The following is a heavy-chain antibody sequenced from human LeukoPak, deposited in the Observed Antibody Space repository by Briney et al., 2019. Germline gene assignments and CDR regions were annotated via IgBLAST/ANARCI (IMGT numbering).Heavy chain of an antibody. J-gene: IGHJ4*02. CDR3: AKVGYDSSGYYLFDY. Sequence: PGGSLRLSCAASGFTVSSNYMSWVRQAPGKGLGWVSVIYSGGSTYYADSVKGRFTISRDNSKNTLYLQMNSLRAEDTAVYYCAKVGYDSSGYYLFDYWGQGTLVTVSS. CDR1: GFTVSSNY. D-gene: IGHD3-22*01. CDR2: IYSGGST. V-gene: IGHV3-53*01.